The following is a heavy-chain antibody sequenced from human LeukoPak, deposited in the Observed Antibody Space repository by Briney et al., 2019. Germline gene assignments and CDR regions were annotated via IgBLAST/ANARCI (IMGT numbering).Heavy chain of an antibody. CDR1: GYTFTGYY. Sequence: ASVQVSCKASGYTFTGYYMHWVRQAPEEGLEWMGWINPNNGGTNYAPKFQGRVTMTRDTSISTAYMELSSLRSDDTAVYYCARFPSLLPFDYWGQGTLVTVSS. CDR3: ARFPSLLPFDY. V-gene: IGHV1-2*02. CDR2: INPNNGGT. J-gene: IGHJ4*02.